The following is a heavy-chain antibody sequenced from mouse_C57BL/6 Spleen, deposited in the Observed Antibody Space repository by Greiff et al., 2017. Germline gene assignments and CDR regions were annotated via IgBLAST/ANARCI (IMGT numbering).Heavy chain of an antibody. J-gene: IGHJ2*01. CDR1: GYTFTSYW. V-gene: IGHV1-59*01. Sequence: QVQLQQPGAELVRPGTSVKLSCKASGYTFTSYWMHWVKQRPGQGLEWIGVIDPSDSYTNYNQKFKGKATLTVDTSSSTAYMQLSSLTSEDSAVDYCARPYAVVAGKFDYWGQGTTLTVSS. D-gene: IGHD1-1*01. CDR3: ARPYAVVAGKFDY. CDR2: IDPSDSYT.